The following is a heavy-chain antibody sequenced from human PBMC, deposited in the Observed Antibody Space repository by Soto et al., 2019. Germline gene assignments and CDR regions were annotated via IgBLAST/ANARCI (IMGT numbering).Heavy chain of an antibody. CDR2: INAGNGNT. V-gene: IGHV1-3*01. CDR1: GYTFTSYA. CDR3: ARDQVASSSPQYYFDY. D-gene: IGHD6-6*01. Sequence: XSVKVSCKASGYTFTSYAMHWVRQSPGQRLEWMGWINAGNGNTKYSQKFQGRVTITRDTSASTAYMELSSLRSEDTAVYYCARDQVASSSPQYYFDYWGQGTLVTVSS. J-gene: IGHJ4*02.